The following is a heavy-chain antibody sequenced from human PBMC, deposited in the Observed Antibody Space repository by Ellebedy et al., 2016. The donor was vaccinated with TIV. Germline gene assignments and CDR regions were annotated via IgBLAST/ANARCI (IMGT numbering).Heavy chain of an antibody. D-gene: IGHD2-21*02. CDR3: ARAIKFCGGDCTNKFDY. CDR1: GFSLTNIIMG. V-gene: IGHV2-26*01. J-gene: IGHJ4*02. CDR2: IFSNDEK. Sequence: SGPTLVKPQETLTLTCTVSGFSLTNIIMGVSWIRQPPGKALEWLAPIFSNDEKSYSTSLEARLSISKDTAKSQVVLTVANMDPLDTATYYCARAIKFCGGDCTNKFDYWGQGALVTVSS.